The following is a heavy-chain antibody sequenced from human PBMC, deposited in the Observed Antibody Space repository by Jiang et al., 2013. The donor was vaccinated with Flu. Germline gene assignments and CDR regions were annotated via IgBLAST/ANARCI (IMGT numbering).Heavy chain of an antibody. Sequence: SYAISWVRQAPGQGLEWMGGIIPIFGTANYAQKLQGRVTITADKSTSTAYMELSSLRSEDTAVYYCAVGIAAAGTYYYYGMDVWGQGTTVTVSS. CDR2: IIPIFGTA. CDR3: AVGIAAAGTYYYYGMDV. J-gene: IGHJ6*02. CDR1: SYA. D-gene: IGHD6-13*01. V-gene: IGHV1-69*06.